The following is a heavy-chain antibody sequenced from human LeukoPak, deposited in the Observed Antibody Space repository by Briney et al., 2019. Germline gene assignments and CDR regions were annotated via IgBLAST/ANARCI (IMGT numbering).Heavy chain of an antibody. CDR1: GGSFSGYY. Sequence: SETLSLTCAVYGGSFSGYYWSWIRQPPGKGLEWIGEINHSGSTNYNPSLKSRVTISVDTSKNQFSLKLSSVTAADTAVYYCARDGLGVHPGFDPWDQGTLVTVSS. J-gene: IGHJ5*02. V-gene: IGHV4-34*01. D-gene: IGHD3-16*01. CDR3: ARDGLGVHPGFDP. CDR2: INHSGST.